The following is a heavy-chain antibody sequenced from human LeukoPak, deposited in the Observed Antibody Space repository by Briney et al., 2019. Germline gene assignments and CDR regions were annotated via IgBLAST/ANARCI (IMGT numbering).Heavy chain of an antibody. J-gene: IGHJ3*02. CDR3: ARDYGSGWSNNAFDI. D-gene: IGHD6-19*01. CDR2: VYSSGSS. V-gene: IGHV4-59*01. CDR1: GGSISIYY. Sequence: PSETLSLTCTVSGGSISIYYWSWIRQPPGKGLEWIGYVYSSGSSNYNPSLKSRVTISVDTSKNQFSLKLSSVTAADTAVYYCARDYGSGWSNNAFDIWGQGTMVTVSS.